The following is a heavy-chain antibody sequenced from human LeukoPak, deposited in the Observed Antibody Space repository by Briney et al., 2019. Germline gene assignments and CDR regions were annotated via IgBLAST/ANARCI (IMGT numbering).Heavy chain of an antibody. CDR3: ARGCSSTSCYTPDYYYYYMDV. D-gene: IGHD2-2*02. J-gene: IGHJ6*03. V-gene: IGHV3-74*01. CDR2: INTDGSST. CDR1: GFTFSSYG. Sequence: GGSLRLSCAASGFTFSSYGMHWVRQAPGKGLVWVSRINTDGSSTSYADSVKGRFTISRDNAKNTLYLQMNSLRAEGTAVYYCARGCSSTSCYTPDYYYYYMDVWGKGTTVTVSS.